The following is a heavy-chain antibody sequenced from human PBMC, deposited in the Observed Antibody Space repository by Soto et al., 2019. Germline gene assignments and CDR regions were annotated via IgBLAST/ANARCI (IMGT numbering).Heavy chain of an antibody. CDR1: GYTFTGYY. CDR2: INPNSGGT. D-gene: IGHD5-12*01. J-gene: IGHJ6*03. Sequence: GASVKVSCKASGYTFTGYYMHWVRQAPGQGLEWMGWINPNSGGTNYAQKFQGWVTMTRDTSISTAYMALSRLRSDDTAVYYCARDGGYSGYDSLGYYYYMDVWGKGTTVTVSS. CDR3: ARDGGYSGYDSLGYYYYMDV. V-gene: IGHV1-2*04.